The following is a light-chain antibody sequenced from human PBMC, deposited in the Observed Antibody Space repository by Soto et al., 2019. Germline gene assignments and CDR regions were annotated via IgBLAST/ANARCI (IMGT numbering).Light chain of an antibody. J-gene: IGLJ3*02. CDR2: EVT. Sequence: QSALTQPASVSGSPGQSITISCTGTSSDVGSYKLVSWYQQHPGKAPKLMISEVTKRPSGVSTRFSGSKSGNTASLTISGLQPEDESDYYYCSYAGSNTWVFGGGTKLTVL. CDR1: SSDVGSYKL. V-gene: IGLV2-23*02. CDR3: CSYAGSNTWV.